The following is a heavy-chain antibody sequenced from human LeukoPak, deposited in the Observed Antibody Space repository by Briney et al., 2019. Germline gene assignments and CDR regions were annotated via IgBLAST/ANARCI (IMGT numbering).Heavy chain of an antibody. CDR3: ARTVAGNTFYYYMDV. Sequence: GASVKVSYKASGYTFTSYGISWVRQAPGQGLEWMGWISAYNGNTNYAQKLQGRVTMTTDTSTSTAYMELRSLRSDDTAVYYCARTVAGNTFYYYMDVWGKGTTVTVSS. J-gene: IGHJ6*03. CDR2: ISAYNGNT. D-gene: IGHD6-19*01. CDR1: GYTFTSYG. V-gene: IGHV1-18*01.